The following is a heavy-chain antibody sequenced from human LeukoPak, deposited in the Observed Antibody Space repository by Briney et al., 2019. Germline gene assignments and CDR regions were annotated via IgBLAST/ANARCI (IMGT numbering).Heavy chain of an antibody. V-gene: IGHV4-31*03. CDR1: GGSISSGGYY. CDR3: ARERWVYDWFDP. D-gene: IGHD5-24*01. CDR2: IYYSGST. Sequence: SETLSLTCTVSGGSISSGGYYWSWIRQHPGKGLEWIGYIYYSGSTYYSPSLKSRVTISVDTSKNQFSLKLSSVTAADTAVYYCARERWVYDWFDPWGQGTLVTVSS. J-gene: IGHJ5*02.